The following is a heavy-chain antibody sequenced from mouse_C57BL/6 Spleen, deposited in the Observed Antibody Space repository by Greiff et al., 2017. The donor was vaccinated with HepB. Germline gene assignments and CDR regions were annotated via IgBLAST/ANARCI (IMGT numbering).Heavy chain of an antibody. Sequence: VQLQQSGAELVKPGASVKLSCKASGYTFTSYWMHWVKQRPGQGLEWIGMIHPNSGSTNYNEKFKSKATLTVDKSSSTAYMQLSSLTSEDSAVYYCARTVGSITTVVATGFDYWGQGTTLTVSS. CDR2: IHPNSGST. D-gene: IGHD1-1*01. CDR3: ARTVGSITTVVATGFDY. V-gene: IGHV1-64*01. CDR1: GYTFTSYW. J-gene: IGHJ2*01.